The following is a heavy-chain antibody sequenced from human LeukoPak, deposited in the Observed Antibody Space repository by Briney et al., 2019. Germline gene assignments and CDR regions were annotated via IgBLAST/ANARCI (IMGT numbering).Heavy chain of an antibody. CDR3: ARGENWLDP. CDR2: ISAYNDNA. CDR1: VYTFTNYG. Sequence: ASVTVSFKASVYTFTNYGITWVRQAPGQGLAWMGWISAYNDNAKYAQKLQGRVTMRVTMTTDTATSTAYMELRSLRSDDTAVYYCARGENWLDPWGQGTLVTVSS. V-gene: IGHV1-18*01. J-gene: IGHJ5*02.